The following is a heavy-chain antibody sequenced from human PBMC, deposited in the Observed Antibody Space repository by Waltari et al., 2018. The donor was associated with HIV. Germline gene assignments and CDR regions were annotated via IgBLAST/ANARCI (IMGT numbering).Heavy chain of an antibody. Sequence: QVQLQESGPGLVKPSENLSLTCTVSGYSISSGYYWGWIRQPPGKGLEWVGSIYHSGSTYYDPSLKSRGTISVDTSKNQFSLKLSSVTAADTAVYYCASGSGCRYYFDYWGQGTLVTVSS. CDR2: IYHSGST. J-gene: IGHJ4*02. CDR3: ASGSGCRYYFDY. CDR1: GYSISSGYY. D-gene: IGHD6-19*01. V-gene: IGHV4-38-2*02.